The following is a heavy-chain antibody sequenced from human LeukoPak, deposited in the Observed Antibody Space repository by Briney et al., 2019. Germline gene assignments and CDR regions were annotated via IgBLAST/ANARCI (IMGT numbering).Heavy chain of an antibody. CDR3: ARDGRGAATVEYYFDY. V-gene: IGHV3-33*01. CDR2: IWYNGSTK. D-gene: IGHD2-15*01. J-gene: IGHJ4*02. Sequence: TGGSLRLSFAASGFTYSSYGTHWVRQAPGKGLEWVADIWYNGSTKYYEDSVEGRFIISRNNSKNTLYLQMNSLRAEDTAVYYCARDGRGAATVEYYFDYWGQGTLVAVSS. CDR1: GFTYSSYG.